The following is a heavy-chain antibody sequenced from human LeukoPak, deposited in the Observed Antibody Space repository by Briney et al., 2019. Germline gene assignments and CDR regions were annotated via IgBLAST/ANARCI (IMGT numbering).Heavy chain of an antibody. J-gene: IGHJ4*02. Sequence: GGSLRLSCAASGFTFSSYGMHWVRQAPGNGLEWVAFIRYDGSNKYYADSVKGRFTISRDNSKNTLYLQMNSLRAEDTAVYYCAKDVPRYCSGGSCSTIDYWGQGTLVTVSS. CDR2: IRYDGSNK. CDR3: AKDVPRYCSGGSCSTIDY. V-gene: IGHV3-30*02. D-gene: IGHD2-15*01. CDR1: GFTFSSYG.